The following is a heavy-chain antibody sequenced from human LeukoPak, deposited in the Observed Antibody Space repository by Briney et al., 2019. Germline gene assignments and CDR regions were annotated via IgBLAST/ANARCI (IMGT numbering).Heavy chain of an antibody. V-gene: IGHV3-11*06. Sequence: GGSLRLSCAASGFTFSDYYMSWIRQAPGKGLEWVSYISSSSSYTNYADSVKGRFTIPRDNAKNSLYLQMNSLRAEDTAVYYCARELGYCSGGSCYSDYWGQGTLVTVSS. CDR1: GFTFSDYY. D-gene: IGHD2-15*01. J-gene: IGHJ4*02. CDR3: ARELGYCSGGSCYSDY. CDR2: ISSSSSYT.